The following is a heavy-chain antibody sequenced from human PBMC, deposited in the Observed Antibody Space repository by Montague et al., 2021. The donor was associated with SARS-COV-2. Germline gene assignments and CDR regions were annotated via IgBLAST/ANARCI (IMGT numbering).Heavy chain of an antibody. V-gene: IGHV4-39*01. Sequence: SETLSLTCTVSGGSISSSNYYWGWIRQPPGKGLEWVGSIYYSGSTYYTPSLKSRVTISVDTSKNQFSLRLSSVTAADTAVYYCARHSGRDTIFGVITIPDAFDIWGQGTTVTVSS. D-gene: IGHD3-3*01. CDR1: GGSISSSNYY. J-gene: IGHJ3*02. CDR3: ARHSGRDTIFGVITIPDAFDI. CDR2: IYYSGST.